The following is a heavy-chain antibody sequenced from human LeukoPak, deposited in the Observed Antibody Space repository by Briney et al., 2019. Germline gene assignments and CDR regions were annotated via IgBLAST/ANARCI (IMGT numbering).Heavy chain of an antibody. D-gene: IGHD3-22*01. Sequence: PGGSLRLSCAAPGFSFSRNDMHWVRQPTGKRLEWVSRIGSAGDTYNAGSVKGRFTISRGNANNSLYLHMNGLRAGGTAVYYCARSGVVTNSTDFTDYYCSDVWGKGTTVTVSS. CDR3: ARSGVVTNSTDFTDYYCSDV. J-gene: IGHJ6*03. V-gene: IGHV3-13*01. CDR2: IGSAGDT. CDR1: GFSFSRND.